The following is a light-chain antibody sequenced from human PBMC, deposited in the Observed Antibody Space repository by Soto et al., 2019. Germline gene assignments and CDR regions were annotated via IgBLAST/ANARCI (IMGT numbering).Light chain of an antibody. Sequence: DIQMTQSPSSLSASVGDRVTITCRATQSINNYVNWYQQKPGKAPKLLIYTASTLQSGVPSRFSGSGSGTDFNLTISSLQPEDFATYYCQQSYLTRAFGPGTKVDI. CDR2: TAS. CDR3: QQSYLTRA. CDR1: QSINNY. V-gene: IGKV1-39*01. J-gene: IGKJ3*01.